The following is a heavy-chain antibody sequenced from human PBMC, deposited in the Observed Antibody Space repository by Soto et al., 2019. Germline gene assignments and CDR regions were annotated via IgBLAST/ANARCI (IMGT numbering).Heavy chain of an antibody. V-gene: IGHV4-59*12. CDR3: ARDPVDGYAFFDS. D-gene: IGHD5-12*01. CDR2: LFITGST. J-gene: IGHJ5*02. CDR1: GGSISGCY. Sequence: SEPLSLTCTVSGGSISGCYWSRVRQPPGKGLEWIGCLFITGSTGYNPSLKGRVTISVDRSKNQFSLKLSSVTAADTAVYWCARDPVDGYAFFDSWGQGALVTVSS.